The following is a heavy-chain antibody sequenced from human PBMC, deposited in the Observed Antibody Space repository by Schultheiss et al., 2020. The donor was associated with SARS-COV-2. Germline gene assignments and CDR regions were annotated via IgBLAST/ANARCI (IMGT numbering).Heavy chain of an antibody. CDR1: GGSFSSYY. CDR2: IYYSGST. Sequence: SQTLSLTCAVYGGSFSSYYWSWIRQPPGKGLEWIGYIYYSGSTNYNPSLKSRVTISVDTSKNQFSLKLSSVTAADTAVYYCARGLDNYYGMDVWGQGTTVTVSS. D-gene: IGHD2-2*03. J-gene: IGHJ6*02. V-gene: IGHV4-59*12. CDR3: ARGLDNYYGMDV.